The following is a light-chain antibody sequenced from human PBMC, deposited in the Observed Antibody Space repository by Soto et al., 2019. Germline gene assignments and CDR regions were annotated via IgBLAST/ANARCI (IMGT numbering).Light chain of an antibody. V-gene: IGKV3-15*01. CDR3: QHYNNWPPLT. J-gene: IGKJ4*01. CDR2: GAS. Sequence: EIMMTQSPATLSVSPGERATLSCRASQRISTNFAWYQQNPGQAPRLIIYGASMRATGIPARFSGRGSGTEFTLTITSLQSEDFAVYYCQHYNNWPPLTFCGGTKVEIK. CDR1: QRISTN.